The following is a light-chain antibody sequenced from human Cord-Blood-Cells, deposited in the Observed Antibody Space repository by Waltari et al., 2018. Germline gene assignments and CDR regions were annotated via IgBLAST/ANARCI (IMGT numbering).Light chain of an antibody. Sequence: EIVMTQSPATLSVSPGERATLSYRASQSVSSNLAWYQQKPGQAPRLLIYGASTRATGIPARFSGSGSGTEFTLTISSLQSEDFAVYYCQQYNNWPPWTFGQGPRWKSN. CDR1: QSVSSN. CDR3: QQYNNWPPWT. CDR2: GAS. J-gene: IGKJ1*01. V-gene: IGKV3-15*01.